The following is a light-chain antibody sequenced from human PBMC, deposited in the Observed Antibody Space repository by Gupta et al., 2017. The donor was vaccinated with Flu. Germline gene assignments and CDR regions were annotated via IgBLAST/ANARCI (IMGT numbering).Light chain of an antibody. CDR3: QQSYSTPLT. V-gene: IGKV1-39*01. CDR2: AAS. CDR1: QSISSY. Sequence: SLSASVGDRVTITCRASQSISSYLNWYQQKPGKAPKLLIYAASSLQSGVPSRFSGSGSGTDFTLTISSLQPEDFATYYCQQSYSTPLTFGGGTKVEIK. J-gene: IGKJ4*01.